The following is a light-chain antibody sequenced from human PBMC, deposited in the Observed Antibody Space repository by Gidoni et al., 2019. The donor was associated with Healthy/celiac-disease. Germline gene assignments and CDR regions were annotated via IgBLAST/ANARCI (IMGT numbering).Light chain of an antibody. J-gene: IGKJ1*01. Sequence: IVMTQSPDPLAVSLGERATINCKSSQSVLSSSNNKNYLAWYQQKPGQPPKLLIYWASTRESGVPDRFSGSGSGTDFTLTISSLQAEDVAVYYCQQYYSTPWTFGQGTKVEIK. V-gene: IGKV4-1*01. CDR2: WAS. CDR3: QQYYSTPWT. CDR1: QSVLSSSNNKNY.